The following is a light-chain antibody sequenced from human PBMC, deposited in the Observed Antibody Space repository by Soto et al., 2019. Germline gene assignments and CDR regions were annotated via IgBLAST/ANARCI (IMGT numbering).Light chain of an antibody. CDR2: GAS. CDR1: QSVSSN. V-gene: IGKV3-15*01. CDR3: QQYDAWPLT. J-gene: IGKJ4*01. Sequence: EIVMTQSPATLSVSPGERATLSCRASQSVSSNLAWYQQKPGQAPRLLIYGASTRATGIPARFSGSWSGTEFTLTINSLQSEDFAVYYCQQYDAWPLTFGGGTKVDI.